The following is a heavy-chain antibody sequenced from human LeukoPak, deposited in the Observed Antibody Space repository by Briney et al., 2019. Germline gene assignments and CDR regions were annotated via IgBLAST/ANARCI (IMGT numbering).Heavy chain of an antibody. CDR1: GFTFRRYA. Sequence: GGSLRLSCAASGFTFRRYAMRGVRQAPGKGLEWVSTISGSGGSTYYADSVKGRFTISRDNSKNTLYLQMNSLRAEDTAVYYCAKVVGATTRGYFDYWGQGTLVTVSS. J-gene: IGHJ4*02. D-gene: IGHD1-26*01. V-gene: IGHV3-23*01. CDR3: AKVVGATTRGYFDY. CDR2: ISGSGGST.